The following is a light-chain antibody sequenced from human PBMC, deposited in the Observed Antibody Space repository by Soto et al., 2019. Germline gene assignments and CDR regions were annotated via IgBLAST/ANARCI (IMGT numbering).Light chain of an antibody. CDR2: GNS. CDR3: QSYDSSLSGSV. Sequence: QAVVTQPPSVSGAPGQRVTISCTGSSSNIGAGYDVHWYQQLPGTDPKLLIYGNSNRPSGVPDRFSGSKSGTSASLAITGLQDEDEADYYCQSYDSSLSGSVFGGGTKLTVL. J-gene: IGLJ3*02. V-gene: IGLV1-40*01. CDR1: SSNIGAGYD.